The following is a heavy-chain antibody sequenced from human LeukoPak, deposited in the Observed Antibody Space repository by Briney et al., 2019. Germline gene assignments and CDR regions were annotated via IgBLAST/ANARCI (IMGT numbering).Heavy chain of an antibody. CDR3: ARDRHSSGWYISAFDI. CDR1: GFTFSSYS. CDR2: ISSSSSTI. J-gene: IGHJ3*02. Sequence: GGSLRLSCAASGFTFSSYSMNWVRQAPGKGLEWVSYISSSSSTIYYADSVKGRFTISRDNAKNSLYLQMNSLRAEDTAVYYCARDRHSSGWYISAFDIWGQGTMVTVSS. V-gene: IGHV3-48*01. D-gene: IGHD6-19*01.